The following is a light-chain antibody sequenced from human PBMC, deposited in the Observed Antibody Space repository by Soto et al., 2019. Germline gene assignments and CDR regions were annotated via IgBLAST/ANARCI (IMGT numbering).Light chain of an antibody. CDR1: QSISSW. J-gene: IGKJ1*01. Sequence: DIQMTQSPSTLSASVGDRVTITCRASQSISSWLAWYQQKPGKAPKLLIYDASSLESGAPSRFSGSGYGTEFTLTSSSLQPDDFATYYCQKYNSYWTFGQGTKVEIK. CDR2: DAS. V-gene: IGKV1-5*01. CDR3: QKYNSYWT.